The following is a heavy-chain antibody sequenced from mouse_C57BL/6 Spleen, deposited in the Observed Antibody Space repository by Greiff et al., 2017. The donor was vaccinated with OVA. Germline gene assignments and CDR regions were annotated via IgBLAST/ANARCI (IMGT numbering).Heavy chain of an antibody. CDR2: IYPSDSET. J-gene: IGHJ2*01. D-gene: IGHD2-1*01. CDR1: GYTFTSYW. CDR3: ARGDYGNFIRSY. V-gene: IGHV1-61*01. Sequence: VQLQQPGAELVRPGSSVKLSCKASGYTFTSYWMDWVKQRPGQGLEWIGNIYPSDSETHYNQKFKDKATLTVDKSSSTAYMQLSSLTSEDSAVYYCARGDYGNFIRSYWGQGTTLTVSS.